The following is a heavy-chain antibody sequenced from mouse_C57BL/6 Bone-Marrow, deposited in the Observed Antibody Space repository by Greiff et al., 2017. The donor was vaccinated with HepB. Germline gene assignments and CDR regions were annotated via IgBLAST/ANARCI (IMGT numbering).Heavy chain of an antibody. D-gene: IGHD2-4*01. CDR3: ASKDYDYDYAIDY. CDR2: IDPSDSYT. J-gene: IGHJ4*01. Sequence: QVQLQQPGAELVRPGTSVKLSCKASGYTFTSYWMHWVKQRPGQGLEWIGVIDPSDSYTNYNQKFKGKATLTVDTSSSTAYMQLSSLTSEDSAVYYCASKDYDYDYAIDYWGQGTSVTVSS. CDR1: GYTFTSYW. V-gene: IGHV1-59*01.